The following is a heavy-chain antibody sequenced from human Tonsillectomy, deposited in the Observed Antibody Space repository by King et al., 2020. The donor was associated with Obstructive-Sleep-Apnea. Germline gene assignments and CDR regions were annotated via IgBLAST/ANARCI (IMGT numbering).Heavy chain of an antibody. Sequence: VQLVESGGGLVQPGESLRLSCVVSGISFSNYWMSWVRQAPGKGLEWGANIKKDGSEKYYAEAVKGRFTISRDNAKNSLFLQMNSLGVEDTAVYYCALITGSDYWGHGTMVTVSS. V-gene: IGHV3-7*01. D-gene: IGHD1-1*01. J-gene: IGHJ4*01. CDR2: IKKDGSEK. CDR3: ALITGSDY. CDR1: GISFSNYW.